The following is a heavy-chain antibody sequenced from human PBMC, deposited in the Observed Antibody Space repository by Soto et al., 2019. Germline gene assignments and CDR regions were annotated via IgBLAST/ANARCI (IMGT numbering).Heavy chain of an antibody. Sequence: SGTLSLSGTVSGGSISGGVCYWSWIPEHPGKGLEWIGYIYSSGSTYYNPYLQSRVTISVDTSKNQFSLKLRSVTAADTAVYYCERGLYDDGDYRVDYWGQGTLVTVSS. CDR1: GGSISGGVCY. D-gene: IGHD4-17*01. CDR3: ERGLYDDGDYRVDY. CDR2: IYSSGST. V-gene: IGHV4-31*03. J-gene: IGHJ4*02.